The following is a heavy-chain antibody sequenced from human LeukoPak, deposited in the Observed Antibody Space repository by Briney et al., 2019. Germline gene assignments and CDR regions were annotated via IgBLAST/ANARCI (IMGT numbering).Heavy chain of an antibody. CDR3: ARGLIVVVTALGAFDI. V-gene: IGHV4-34*01. Sequence: SETLSLTCAVYGGSFSGYYWSWIRQPPGKGLEWIGEINHSGSTNYNPSLKSRVTISVDTSKNQFSLKLSSVTAADTAVYYCARGLIVVVTALGAFDIWGQGTMVTVSS. CDR1: GGSFSGYY. J-gene: IGHJ3*02. D-gene: IGHD2-21*02. CDR2: INHSGST.